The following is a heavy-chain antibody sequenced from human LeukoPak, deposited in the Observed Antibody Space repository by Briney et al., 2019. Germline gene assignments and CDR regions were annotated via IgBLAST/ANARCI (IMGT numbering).Heavy chain of an antibody. V-gene: IGHV1-69*13. CDR2: IIPIFGTA. CDR3: ARAGNYYGSGSYRY. J-gene: IGHJ4*02. D-gene: IGHD3-10*01. Sequence: ASVKVSCKASGGTFISYAISWVRQAPGQGLEWMGGIIPIFGTANYAQKFQGRVTITADESTSTAYMELSSLRSEDTAVYYCARAGNYYGSGSYRYWGQGTLVTVSS. CDR1: GGTFISYA.